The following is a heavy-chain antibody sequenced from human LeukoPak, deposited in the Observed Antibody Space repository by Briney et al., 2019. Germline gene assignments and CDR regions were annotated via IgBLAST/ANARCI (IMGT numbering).Heavy chain of an antibody. V-gene: IGHV4-34*01. J-gene: IGHJ4*01. D-gene: IGHD3-10*01. Sequence: SETLSLTCAVYGASFSVDNWIWIRQPPGKGLEWIGEINHSGTITYKPSLKSRLTISADTSKNQFSLKLSSVTAADTAVYYCARYCGSENYCISYWGQGTLVTVSS. CDR2: INHSGTI. CDR1: GASFSVDN. CDR3: ARYCGSENYCISY.